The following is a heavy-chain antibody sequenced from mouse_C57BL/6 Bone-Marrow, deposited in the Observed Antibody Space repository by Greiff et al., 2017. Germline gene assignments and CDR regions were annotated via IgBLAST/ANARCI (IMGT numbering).Heavy chain of an antibody. J-gene: IGHJ2*01. CDR2: IRNKANGYTT. CDR3: ARYPHSNYVFDY. D-gene: IGHD2-5*01. V-gene: IGHV7-3*01. Sequence: EVQVVESGGGLVQPGGSLSLSCAASGFTFTNYYMSWVRQPPGKALEWLGFIRNKANGYTTEYSASVKGRFTISRDNSQSILYLQMNALRAEDSATYDCARYPHSNYVFDYWGQGTTLTVSS. CDR1: GFTFTNYY.